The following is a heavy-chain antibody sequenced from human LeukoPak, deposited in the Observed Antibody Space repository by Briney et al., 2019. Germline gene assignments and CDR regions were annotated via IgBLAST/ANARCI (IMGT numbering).Heavy chain of an antibody. V-gene: IGHV1-46*01. CDR2: ISPSGGST. Sequence: ASVKVSCKAFGYTFTSNYMHWVRQAPGQGPEWMGVISPSGGSTTYAQKFQGRVTLTRDMSTSTDYLELSSLRSEDTAVYYCARGSGSYQLNWFDPWGQGTLVTVSS. J-gene: IGHJ5*02. D-gene: IGHD3-10*01. CDR1: GYTFTSNY. CDR3: ARGSGSYQLNWFDP.